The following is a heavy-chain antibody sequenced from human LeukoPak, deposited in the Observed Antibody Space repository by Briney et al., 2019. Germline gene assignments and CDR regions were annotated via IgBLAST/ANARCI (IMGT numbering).Heavy chain of an antibody. D-gene: IGHD2/OR15-2a*01. CDR3: VTAPTFVTYYALFDY. V-gene: IGHV1-58*02. J-gene: IGHJ4*02. CDR1: GFTFTSSA. Sequence: SVKVSCKASGFTFTSSAMQWVRQARGKRLEWIGWIVVGSGNTNYAQKFQERVTITRDMSTNTAYMELSSLRSEDSAVYYSVTAPTFVTYYALFDYWGQGTLVTVSS. CDR2: IVVGSGNT.